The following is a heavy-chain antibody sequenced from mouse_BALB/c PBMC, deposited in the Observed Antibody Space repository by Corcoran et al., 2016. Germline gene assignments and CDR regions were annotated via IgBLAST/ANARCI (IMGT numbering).Heavy chain of an antibody. V-gene: IGHV1S34*01. D-gene: IGHD1-3*01. J-gene: IGHJ1*01. CDR2: ISCYNGAT. CDR3: ARKCNPYWYFDV. CDR1: GYSFTGYY. Sequence: LVKTGASVKISCKASGYSFTGYYMHWVKQSHGKSLEWIGYISCYNGATSYNQKFKGKATFTVDTSSSTAYMQFNSLTSEDSAVYYCARKCNPYWYFDVWGAGTTVTVSS.